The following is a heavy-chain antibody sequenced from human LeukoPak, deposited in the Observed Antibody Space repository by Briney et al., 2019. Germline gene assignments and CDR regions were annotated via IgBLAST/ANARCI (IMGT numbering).Heavy chain of an antibody. J-gene: IGHJ4*02. Sequence: ASVKVSCKHSGGTFSSYAISWVRQAPGQGLEWMGWISAYNGDTTYAQNLQGRVTMTTNTSTSTAYMELRSLRSDDTAVYYCARVRVPYYYGSGTYYMGDGDQGTLVTVSS. D-gene: IGHD3-10*01. CDR1: GGTFSSYA. CDR3: ARVRVPYYYGSGTYYMGD. CDR2: ISAYNGDT. V-gene: IGHV1-18*01.